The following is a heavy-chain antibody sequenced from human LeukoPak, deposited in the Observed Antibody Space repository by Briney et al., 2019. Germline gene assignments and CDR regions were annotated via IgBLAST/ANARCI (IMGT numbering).Heavy chain of an antibody. CDR1: GFSFSNYG. Sequence: GGSLRLSCAASGFSFSNYGMNWVRQAPGKGLEWVSGITGSGDSTYYAGSVKGRFTISRDNSKNTLYLQVNSLRAEDTAVYYCAKDDGLIMFSSWGQGTLVTVSS. CDR3: AKDDGLIMFSS. CDR2: ITGSGDST. D-gene: IGHD3-16*01. J-gene: IGHJ5*02. V-gene: IGHV3-23*01.